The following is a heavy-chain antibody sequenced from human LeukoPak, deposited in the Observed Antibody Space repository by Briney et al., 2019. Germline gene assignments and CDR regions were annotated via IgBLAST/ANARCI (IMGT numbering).Heavy chain of an antibody. CDR2: IIPILGIA. CDR3: ARDLPPYYFDY. V-gene: IGHV1-69*04. CDR1: GGIFSSYA. Sequence: SVKVSCKASGGIFSSYAISWVRQAPGQGLEWMGRIIPILGIANYAQKFQGRVTITADKSTSTAYMDLSSLRSEDTAVYYCARDLPPYYFDYWGQGALVTVSS. J-gene: IGHJ4*02.